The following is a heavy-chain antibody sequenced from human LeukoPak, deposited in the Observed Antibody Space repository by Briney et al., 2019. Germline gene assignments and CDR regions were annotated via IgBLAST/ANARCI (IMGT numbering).Heavy chain of an antibody. D-gene: IGHD6-19*01. V-gene: IGHV4-38-2*02. CDR2: IYRSEST. CDR3: ARRHSSGWFYY. J-gene: IGHJ4*02. Sequence: PSETLSLTCTVSGYSISNGYYWDWIRQPQGRGLEWIGIIYRSESTSYTPSLKSRVTISVDTSKNQFSLKVNSVTAADTAVYYCARRHSSGWFYYWGQGTLVTVSS. CDR1: GYSISNGYY.